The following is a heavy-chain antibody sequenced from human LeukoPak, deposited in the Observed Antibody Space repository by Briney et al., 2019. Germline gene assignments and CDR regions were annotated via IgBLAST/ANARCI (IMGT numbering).Heavy chain of an antibody. V-gene: IGHV1-18*01. Sequence: GASVKVSCKASGDAGDTFIRYGFTWVRQAPGQGLEWMGWISAYNGHTKYAQTLQGRITMTTDTSTTTAYMDLRSLRSDDTAVYYCVRYSDSSGIPDYWGQGTLVIVSS. J-gene: IGHJ4*02. CDR3: VRYSDSSGIPDY. CDR2: ISAYNGHT. CDR1: GDAGDTFIRYG. D-gene: IGHD6-19*01.